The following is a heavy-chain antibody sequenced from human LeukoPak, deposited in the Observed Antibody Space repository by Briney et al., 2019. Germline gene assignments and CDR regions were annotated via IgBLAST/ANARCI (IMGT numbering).Heavy chain of an antibody. D-gene: IGHD6-6*01. J-gene: IGHJ4*02. CDR3: ARAWGEDIAARPYYFDY. CDR1: GYTFSNYA. V-gene: IGHV1-18*01. Sequence: GASVKVSCKSSGYTFSNYAIIWVRQAPGQGLDWMEWISAYNGNTNYAPKLQGRVTMTTDTSTSAAYMELRSLRSDDTAVYYCARAWGEDIAARPYYFDYWGQGSLVTVSS. CDR2: ISAYNGNT.